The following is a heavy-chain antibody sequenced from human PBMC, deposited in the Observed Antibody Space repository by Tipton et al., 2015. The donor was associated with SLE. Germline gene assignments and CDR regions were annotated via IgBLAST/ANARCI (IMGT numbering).Heavy chain of an antibody. CDR3: ARHGYSDYGIDY. CDR1: GGSISSSPYY. Sequence: TLSLTCNVSGGSISSSPYYWGWIRHSPGKGLAWIGSVHYGESTYYNPSLKSRVAFSVDTSKNQFSLKLTSVTAADTAVYYCARHGYSDYGIDYWGQGTLVTVSS. V-gene: IGHV4-39*07. CDR2: VHYGEST. J-gene: IGHJ4*02. D-gene: IGHD4-11*01.